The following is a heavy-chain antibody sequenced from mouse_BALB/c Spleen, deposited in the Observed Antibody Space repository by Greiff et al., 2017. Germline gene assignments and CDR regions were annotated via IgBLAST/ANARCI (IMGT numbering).Heavy chain of an antibody. J-gene: IGHJ4*01. Sequence: VQVPGSGPSPVQPSQSPSLNRPGSGFSLTSHGVHWVRQSPGKGLEWLGVIWRGGSTDYNAAFMSRLSITKDNSKSQVFFKMNSLQADDTAIYYCAKNDYNYAMDYWGQGTSVTVSS. CDR2: IWRGGST. CDR3: AKNDYNYAMDY. CDR1: GFSLTSHG. D-gene: IGHD2-4*01. V-gene: IGHV2-5-1*01.